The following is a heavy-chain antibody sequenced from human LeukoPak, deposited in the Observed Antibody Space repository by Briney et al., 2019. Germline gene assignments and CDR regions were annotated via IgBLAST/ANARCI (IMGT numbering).Heavy chain of an antibody. CDR2: INHSGST. Sequence: SETLSLTCAVYGGSFSGYYWSWIRQPPGKGLEWIGEINHSGSTNYNPSLKSRVTISVDTSKNQFSLKLSSVTAADTAVYYCASRIAGATDYYYYMDVWGKGTTVTVSS. D-gene: IGHD1-26*01. CDR3: ASRIAGATDYYYYMDV. J-gene: IGHJ6*03. CDR1: GGSFSGYY. V-gene: IGHV4-34*01.